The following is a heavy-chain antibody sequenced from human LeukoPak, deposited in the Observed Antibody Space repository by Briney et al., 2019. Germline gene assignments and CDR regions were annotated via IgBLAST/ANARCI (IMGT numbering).Heavy chain of an antibody. CDR2: ISYDGSNK. Sequence: PGRSLRLSCAASGFTFSSYGMHWVRQAPGKGLEWVAVISYDGSNKYHADSVKGRFTISRDNSKNTLYLQMNSLRAEDTAVYYCAKGYDSSGPHPYYFDYWGQRTLVTVSS. CDR3: AKGYDSSGPHPYYFDY. V-gene: IGHV3-30*18. D-gene: IGHD3-22*01. J-gene: IGHJ4*02. CDR1: GFTFSSYG.